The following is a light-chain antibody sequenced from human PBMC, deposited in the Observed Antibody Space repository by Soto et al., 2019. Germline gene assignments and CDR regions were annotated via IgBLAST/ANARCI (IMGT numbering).Light chain of an antibody. CDR2: QVT. CDR3: NSYSSTNFYV. CDR1: FSDIAVFNY. Sequence: QSALAQPASVSGSPGQSITISCTGSFSDIAVFNYVSWYQQYPGRAPKLLIYQVTSRASGVSHRFSGSKSGNTASLTISGLQPEDEAEYYCNSYSSTNFYVFGTGTKVNVL. J-gene: IGLJ1*01. V-gene: IGLV2-14*01.